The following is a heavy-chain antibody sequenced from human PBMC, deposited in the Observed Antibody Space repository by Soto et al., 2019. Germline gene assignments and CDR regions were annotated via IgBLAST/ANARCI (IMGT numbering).Heavy chain of an antibody. J-gene: IGHJ4*02. Sequence: HPGGSLRLSCTASGFTFGDYAMSWVRQAPGKGLEWVGFIRSKAYGGTTEYAASVKGRFTISRDDSKSIAYLQMNSLKTEDTAVYYCTRDSVVVAATPFDYWGQGTLVTVSS. CDR1: GFTFGDYA. CDR3: TRDSVVVAATPFDY. CDR2: IRSKAYGGTT. D-gene: IGHD2-15*01. V-gene: IGHV3-49*04.